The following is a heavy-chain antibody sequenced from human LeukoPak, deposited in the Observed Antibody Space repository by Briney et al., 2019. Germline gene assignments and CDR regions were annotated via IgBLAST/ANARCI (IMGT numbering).Heavy chain of an antibody. V-gene: IGHV4-4*07. CDR1: GGPINSYY. CDR2: IYPSGST. D-gene: IGHD1-26*01. Sequence: SETLSLTCTISGGPINSYYWSWIRQPAGKGLEWIGRIYPSGSTNYNPSLKSRVTMSVDTSKNHFSLHLSSVTAADTAAYYCAKTSFGSGSFWFFDLWGRGAQVTVSS. CDR3: AKTSFGSGSFWFFDL. J-gene: IGHJ2*01.